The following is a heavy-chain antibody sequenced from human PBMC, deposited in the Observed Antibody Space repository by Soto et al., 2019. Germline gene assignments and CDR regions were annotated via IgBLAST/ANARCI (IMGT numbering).Heavy chain of an antibody. V-gene: IGHV1-2*04. J-gene: IGHJ6*03. Sequence: QVQLVQSGAEVKKPGASVTVSCRASGDTFTGYYMHGVRQAPGQGLEWMGWTNPNSGVTKYAQKFQGWVTMTRDTSIRTVYMQLSRLRSDDTAVYYCARESGGATATLDYYYFYMDVWGTGTTVTVSS. D-gene: IGHD5-12*01. CDR3: ARESGGATATLDYYYFYMDV. CDR1: GDTFTGYY. CDR2: TNPNSGVT.